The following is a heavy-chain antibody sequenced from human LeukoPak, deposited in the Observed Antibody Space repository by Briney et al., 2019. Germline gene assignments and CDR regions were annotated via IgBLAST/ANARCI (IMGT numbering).Heavy chain of an antibody. J-gene: IGHJ6*04. V-gene: IGHV3-48*03. CDR3: ARDSGSGSYYTGYYGMDV. D-gene: IGHD3-10*01. CDR1: GFTFSSYE. CDR2: ISSSGSTI. Sequence: GGSPRLSCAASGFTFSSYEMNWVRQAPGKGLEWISYISSSGSTIYYADSVKGRFTISRDNAKNSLYLQMNSLRAEDTAVYYCARDSGSGSYYTGYYGMDVWGKGTTVTVSS.